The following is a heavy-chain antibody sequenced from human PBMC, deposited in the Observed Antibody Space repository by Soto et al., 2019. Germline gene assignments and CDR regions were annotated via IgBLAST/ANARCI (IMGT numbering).Heavy chain of an antibody. CDR2: ISAYNGNT. D-gene: IGHD3-10*01. Sequence: ASVKVSCKASGYTFTSYGISWVRQAPGQGLEWMGWISAYNGNTNYAQKLQGRVTMTTDTSTSTAYMELRSLRSDDTALYYCARAFSPGSRFDPWGQGTLATVSS. J-gene: IGHJ5*02. CDR1: GYTFTSYG. CDR3: ARAFSPGSRFDP. V-gene: IGHV1-18*01.